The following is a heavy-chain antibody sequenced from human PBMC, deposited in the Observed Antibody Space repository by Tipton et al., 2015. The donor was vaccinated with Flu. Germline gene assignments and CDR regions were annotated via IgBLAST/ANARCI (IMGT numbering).Heavy chain of an antibody. Sequence: TLSLTCTVSGDSMRRDYFWGWIRQAPGKGLEWIGNIHYSGSPHYNPSLKSRVTISVDTSKKQFSLQLRSVTAADTAVYCCARDPSLGMPDYFDYWGQGTLVTVSS. D-gene: IGHD2-2*01. J-gene: IGHJ4*02. CDR3: ARDPSLGMPDYFDY. CDR1: GDSMRRDYF. CDR2: IHYSGSP. V-gene: IGHV4-38-2*02.